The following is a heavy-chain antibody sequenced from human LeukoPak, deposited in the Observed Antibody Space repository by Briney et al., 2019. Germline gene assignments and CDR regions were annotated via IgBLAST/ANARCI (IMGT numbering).Heavy chain of an antibody. J-gene: IGHJ6*03. Sequence: GGSLRLSCAASGSTFSSYWMSWVRQAPGKGLEWVANIKQDGSEKYYVDSVKGRFTISRDNAKNSLYLQMNSLRAEDTAVYYCARGIAAAFYYYMDVWGKGTTVTVSS. CDR3: ARGIAAAFYYYMDV. V-gene: IGHV3-7*01. CDR1: GSTFSSYW. D-gene: IGHD6-13*01. CDR2: IKQDGSEK.